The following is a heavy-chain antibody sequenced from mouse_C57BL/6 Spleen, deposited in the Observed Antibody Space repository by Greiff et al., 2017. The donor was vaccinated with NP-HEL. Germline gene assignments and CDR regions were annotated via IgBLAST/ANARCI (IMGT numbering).Heavy chain of an antibody. J-gene: IGHJ2*01. Sequence: VMLVESGAELVKPGASVKISCKASGYAFSSYWVNWVKQRPGKGLEWIGQIYPGDGDTNYNGKFKGKATLTANKSSSTAYMQLSSLTSEDSAVYFCARGDYWGQGTTLTVSS. CDR2: IYPGDGDT. V-gene: IGHV1-80*01. CDR1: GYAFSSYW. CDR3: ARGDY.